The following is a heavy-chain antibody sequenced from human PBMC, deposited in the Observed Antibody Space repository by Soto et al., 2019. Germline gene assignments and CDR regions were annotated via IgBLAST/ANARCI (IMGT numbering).Heavy chain of an antibody. CDR3: ARDPIVVVPAAMFYYGMDV. D-gene: IGHD2-2*01. V-gene: IGHV3-11*06. CDR1: GFTFSDYY. J-gene: IGHJ6*02. Sequence: KTGGSLRLSCAASGFTFSDYYMSWIRQAPGKGLEWVSYISSSSSYTNYADSVKGRFTISRDDAKNSLYLQMNSPRAEDTAVYYCARDPIVVVPAAMFYYGMDVWGQGTTVTVSS. CDR2: ISSSSSYT.